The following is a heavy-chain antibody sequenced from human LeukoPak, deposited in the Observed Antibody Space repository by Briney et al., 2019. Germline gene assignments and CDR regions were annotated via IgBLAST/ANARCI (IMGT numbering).Heavy chain of an antibody. D-gene: IGHD5-12*01. J-gene: IGHJ3*02. CDR3: AKARSGPNDAFDI. Sequence: PGGSLRLSCAASGFTFNNYGMHWVRQAPGKGLEWVTFIRYDGSNKYYVDSVKGRFTISRDNSKNTMYLQMNSPRTEDTAVYYCAKARSGPNDAFDIWGQGTMVTVSS. V-gene: IGHV3-30*02. CDR2: IRYDGSNK. CDR1: GFTFNNYG.